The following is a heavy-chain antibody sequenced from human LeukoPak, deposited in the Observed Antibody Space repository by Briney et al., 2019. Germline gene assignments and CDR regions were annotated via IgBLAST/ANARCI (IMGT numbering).Heavy chain of an antibody. CDR3: ARALGIAAAGTGYDY. J-gene: IGHJ4*02. CDR2: ISAYNGNT. V-gene: IGHV1-18*04. CDR1: GYTFTSYG. D-gene: IGHD6-13*01. Sequence: LVASVKVSCKASGYTFTSYGISWVRQAPGQGLEWMGWISAYNGNTNYAQKLQGRVTMTTDTSTSTAYMKLRSLRSDDTAVYYCARALGIAAAGTGYDYWGQGTLVTVSS.